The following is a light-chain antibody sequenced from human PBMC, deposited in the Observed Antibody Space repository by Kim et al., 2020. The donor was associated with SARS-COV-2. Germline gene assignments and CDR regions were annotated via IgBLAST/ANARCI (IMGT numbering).Light chain of an antibody. CDR3: ATWDDSLSAHV. Sequence: ELTQPPSASGTPGQRVTISCSGSSSNIGSNYVYWYQQLPGTAPKLLICRNDQRPSGVPDRFSGSKSGTSASLAISGLRSEDEADYYCATWDDSLSAHVFGTGTKVTVL. CDR1: SSNIGSNY. CDR2: RND. V-gene: IGLV1-47*01. J-gene: IGLJ1*01.